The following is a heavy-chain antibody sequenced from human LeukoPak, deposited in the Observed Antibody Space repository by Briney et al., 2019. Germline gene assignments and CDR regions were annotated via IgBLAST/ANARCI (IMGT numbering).Heavy chain of an antibody. CDR2: VSDSGGRT. D-gene: IGHD6-19*01. J-gene: IGHJ4*02. Sequence: GGSLRLSCAASGFTFSSYAMSWVRQAPVKGLEWVSTVSDSGGRTYYADSVKGRFTISRDNSKNTLYLQTNSLRAEDTAVYYCTKDVAGWTQGYYDYWGQGTLVTVSS. CDR1: GFTFSSYA. CDR3: TKDVAGWTQGYYDY. V-gene: IGHV3-23*01.